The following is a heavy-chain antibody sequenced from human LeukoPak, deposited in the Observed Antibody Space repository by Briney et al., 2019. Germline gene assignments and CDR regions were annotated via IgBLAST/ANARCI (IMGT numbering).Heavy chain of an antibody. CDR1: GGSISSSSYY. CDR3: ARDTSSSGWFYFDY. J-gene: IGHJ4*02. V-gene: IGHV4-31*03. D-gene: IGHD6-19*01. Sequence: SETLSLTCTVSGGSISSSSYYWGWIRQPPGKGLEWIGYIYHTGSTYYNPSLKSRLTISLDTSKNQFSLQLSSVTAADTALYYCARDTSSSGWFYFDYWGQGTLVTVSS. CDR2: IYHTGST.